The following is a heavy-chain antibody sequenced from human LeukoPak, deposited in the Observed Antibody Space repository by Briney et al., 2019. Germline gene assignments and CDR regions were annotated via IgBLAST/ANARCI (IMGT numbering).Heavy chain of an antibody. CDR3: AKDRDTAGQRWLHPLDY. CDR2: IRYDGSNK. CDR1: GFTFSSYG. Sequence: PGGSLRLSCVASGFTFSSYGMHWVRQAPGKGLEWVAFIRYDGSNKYYADSVKGRFTISRDNSKNTLYLQMNSLRAEDTAVYYCAKDRDTAGQRWLHPLDYWGQGALVTVSS. J-gene: IGHJ4*02. D-gene: IGHD5-24*01. V-gene: IGHV3-30*02.